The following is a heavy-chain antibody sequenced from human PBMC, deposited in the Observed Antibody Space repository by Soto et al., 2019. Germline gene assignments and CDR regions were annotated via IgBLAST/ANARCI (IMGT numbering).Heavy chain of an antibody. D-gene: IGHD6-13*01. J-gene: IGHJ6*02. CDR3: ARDPFWAAHNYGMDV. CDR1: GYTFTGYY. CDR2: INPNSGGT. Sequence: QVQLVQSGAEVKKPGASVKVSCKASGYTFTGYYMHWVRQAPGQGLEWMGWINPNSGGTNYAQKFQGWVTMTRDTSISTAYMELSRLRSDDTAVYYCARDPFWAAHNYGMDVWGQGTTVTVSS. V-gene: IGHV1-2*04.